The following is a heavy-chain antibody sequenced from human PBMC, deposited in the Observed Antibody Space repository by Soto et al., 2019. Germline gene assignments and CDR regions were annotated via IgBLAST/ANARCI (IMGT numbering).Heavy chain of an antibody. CDR3: ARVIGLHYIDY. V-gene: IGHV4-4*02. D-gene: IGHD2-2*02. Sequence: PSETLSLTCEVSGGSISSTNWWTWVRQPPGKGLEWIGDIYYSGDTNYSPSLQSRVTILLDKSKGQLSLKLTSVTAADTAIYYCARVIGLHYIDYWGQGTLVTVSS. CDR2: IYYSGDT. J-gene: IGHJ4*02. CDR1: GGSISSTNW.